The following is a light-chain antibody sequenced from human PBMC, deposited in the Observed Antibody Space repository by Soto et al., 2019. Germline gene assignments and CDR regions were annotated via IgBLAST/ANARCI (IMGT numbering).Light chain of an antibody. V-gene: IGKV1-39*01. Sequence: IQLTQSPSSLSASVGDRVTITCRASQGISTYLNWYQQKPGKAPKVLIYAASNLQSGVPPRFSGSGSGTHFTLTISSLQPEDVATYFCQQSYRTPITFGQGPRLEIK. CDR3: QQSYRTPIT. CDR1: QGISTY. J-gene: IGKJ5*01. CDR2: AAS.